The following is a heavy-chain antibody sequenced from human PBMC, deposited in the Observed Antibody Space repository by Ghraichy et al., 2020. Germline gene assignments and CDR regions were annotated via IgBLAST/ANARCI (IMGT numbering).Heavy chain of an antibody. J-gene: IGHJ4*02. CDR3: AKEDAVSAVPDY. CDR2: IAGSGGNT. V-gene: IGHV3-23*01. D-gene: IGHD2-15*01. Sequence: GGSLRLSWAASGLIFSSDAMTWVRQAPGKGLEWVSAIAGSGGNTYYADFAEGRFTISRDNSRNTLYLQMNSLRAEDTAVYYCAKEDAVSAVPDYWGQGTLFTVSS. CDR1: GLIFSSDA.